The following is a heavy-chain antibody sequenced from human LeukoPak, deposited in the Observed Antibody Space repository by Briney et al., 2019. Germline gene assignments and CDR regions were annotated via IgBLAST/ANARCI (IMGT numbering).Heavy chain of an antibody. CDR3: ARHRLFHL. CDR2: ISSGGSTK. V-gene: IGHV3-48*03. CDR1: GFTFRSYE. J-gene: IGHJ1*01. Sequence: GGSLRPSCAASGFTFRSYEMDWVRQAPGKGLEWVSYISSGGSTKYYADSVKGRFTISRANAKNSLYLQMNSLRAEDTAVYYCARHRLFHLWGGGALVTVSS. D-gene: IGHD2-15*01.